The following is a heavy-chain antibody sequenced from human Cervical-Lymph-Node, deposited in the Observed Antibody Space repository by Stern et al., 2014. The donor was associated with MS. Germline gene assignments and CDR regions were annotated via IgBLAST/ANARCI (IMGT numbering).Heavy chain of an antibody. Sequence: VQLVESGPGLVKPSQTLSLTCTVSGGSISSSGYYWSWIRQPADKGLEWIGRIHDSGGTYYNPSLKSRVPISMETAKHQFSLNMPSVTAADTAVYYCATTRWDLFTWNWFDPWGQGTLVTVSS. CDR3: ATTRWDLFTWNWFDP. D-gene: IGHD1-26*01. J-gene: IGHJ5*02. CDR2: IHDSGGT. V-gene: IGHV4-61*02. CDR1: GGSISSSGYY.